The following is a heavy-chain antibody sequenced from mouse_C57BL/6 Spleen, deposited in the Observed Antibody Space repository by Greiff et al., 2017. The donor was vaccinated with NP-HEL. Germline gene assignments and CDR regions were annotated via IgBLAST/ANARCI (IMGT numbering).Heavy chain of an antibody. CDR1: GYTFTSYW. Sequence: VQLQQPGAELVKPGASVKVSCKASGYTFTSYWMHWVKQRPGQGLEWIGRIHPSDSDTNYNQKFKGKATLTVDTSSSTAYMQLSSLTSEDAAVYYCAIGDYYGSSPWFAYWGQGTLVTVSA. V-gene: IGHV1-74*01. D-gene: IGHD1-1*01. J-gene: IGHJ3*01. CDR3: AIGDYYGSSPWFAY. CDR2: IHPSDSDT.